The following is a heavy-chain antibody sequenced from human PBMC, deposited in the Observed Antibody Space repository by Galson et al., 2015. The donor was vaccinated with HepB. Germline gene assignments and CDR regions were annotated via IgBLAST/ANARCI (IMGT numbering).Heavy chain of an antibody. V-gene: IGHV3-30*18. D-gene: IGHD6-13*01. Sequence: SLRLSCAASGFTFSSYGMHWVRQAPGKGLEWVAVISYDGSNKYYADSVKGRFTISRDNSKNTLYLQMNSLRAEDAAVYYCAKEIYSSSTPPDPLTDHWGQGTLVTVSS. CDR1: GFTFSSYG. CDR3: AKEIYSSSTPPDPLTDH. CDR2: ISYDGSNK. J-gene: IGHJ5*02.